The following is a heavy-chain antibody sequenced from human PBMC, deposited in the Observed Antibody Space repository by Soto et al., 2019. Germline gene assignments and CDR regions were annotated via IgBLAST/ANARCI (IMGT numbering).Heavy chain of an antibody. Sequence: GGSRRLACAASGFTFRDYYMSWIRQAAWKVLEWVSFISTTGSFTNYADSLKGRFTISRDNAKNSLYLQINSLRDDDTAVYYCARAQWELDYWGQGTLVTVSS. CDR1: GFTFRDYY. J-gene: IGHJ4*02. CDR3: ARAQWELDY. CDR2: ISTTGSFT. D-gene: IGHD1-26*01. V-gene: IGHV3-11*06.